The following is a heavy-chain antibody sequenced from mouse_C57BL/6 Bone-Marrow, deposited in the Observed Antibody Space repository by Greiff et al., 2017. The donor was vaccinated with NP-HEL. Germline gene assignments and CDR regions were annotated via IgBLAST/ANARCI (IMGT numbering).Heavy chain of an antibody. CDR2: IYPANGDT. CDR3: TTLDSSGYFDY. J-gene: IGHJ2*01. CDR1: GFNINDYY. D-gene: IGHD3-2*02. V-gene: IGHV14-4*01. Sequence: VQLQQPGAELVRPGASVKLSCTASGFNINDYYMHWVKQRPEQGLVWIGWIYPANGDTEYASKFQGKATITADKSSNTAYLQLSSQTSEDTAVYYCTTLDSSGYFDYWGQGTTLTVSS.